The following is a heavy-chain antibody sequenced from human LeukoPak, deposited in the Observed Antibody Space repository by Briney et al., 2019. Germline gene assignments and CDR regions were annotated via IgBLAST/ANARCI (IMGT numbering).Heavy chain of an antibody. J-gene: IGHJ6*03. V-gene: IGHV7-4-1*02. CDR2: INTNTGNP. CDR1: GYTFTSYA. CDR3: ARDPVTMVRGVILGYYYYMDV. D-gene: IGHD3-10*01. Sequence: GASVKVSCKASGYTFTSYAMNWVRQAPGQGLEWMGWINTNTGNPTYAQGFTGRFVFSLDTSVSTAYLQISSLRAEDTAVYYCARDPVTMVRGVILGYYYYMDVWGKGTTVTVSS.